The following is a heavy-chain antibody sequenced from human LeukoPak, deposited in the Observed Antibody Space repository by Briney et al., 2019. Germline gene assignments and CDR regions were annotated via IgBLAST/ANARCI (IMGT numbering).Heavy chain of an antibody. V-gene: IGHV1-2*02. Sequence: ASVKVSCKASGYTFTGYYMHWVRQAPGQGLEWMGWINPNSGGTNYAQKFQGRVTMTRDTSISTAYMELSRLRSDDTAVYYCATVSPYGSGSYLDWFDPRGQGTLVTVSS. CDR1: GYTFTGYY. D-gene: IGHD3-10*01. J-gene: IGHJ5*02. CDR3: ATVSPYGSGSYLDWFDP. CDR2: INPNSGGT.